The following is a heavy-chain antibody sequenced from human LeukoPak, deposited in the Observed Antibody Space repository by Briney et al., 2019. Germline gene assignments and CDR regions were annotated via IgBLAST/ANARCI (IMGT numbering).Heavy chain of an antibody. CDR2: ISYEGGTQ. CDR1: GVTLSPYG. D-gene: IGHD3-10*01. CDR3: AKEGTPQVSTWYDL. V-gene: IGHV3-30*18. J-gene: IGHJ5*02. Sequence: PGGSLRLSCAASGVTLSPYGMHWVRQAQGKGLEWVAVISYEGGTQHYADSVKGRFIISRDNPRNTLYLQMNILRTEDTAVYYCAKEGTPQVSTWYDLWGQGTQVIVSS.